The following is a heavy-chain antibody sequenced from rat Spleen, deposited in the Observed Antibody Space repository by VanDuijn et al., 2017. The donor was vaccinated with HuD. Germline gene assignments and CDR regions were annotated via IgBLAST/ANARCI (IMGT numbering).Heavy chain of an antibody. D-gene: IGHD4-6*01. J-gene: IGHJ2*01. CDR1: GLSLTSNS. V-gene: IGHV2-15*01. CDR3: TRGTYFRH. CDR2: IWSGGST. Sequence: QVQLKESGPGLVQPSQTLSLTCTVSGLSLTSNSVSWVRQPPGKGLEWIAAIWSGGSTYYNSALKSRLSISRDTSKSQVLLKMNSLQTEDTATYYCTRGTYFRHWGQGVMVTVSS.